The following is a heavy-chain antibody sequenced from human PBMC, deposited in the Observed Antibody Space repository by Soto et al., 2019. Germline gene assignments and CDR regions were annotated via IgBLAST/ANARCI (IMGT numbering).Heavy chain of an antibody. CDR1: GGTLSSYT. CDR2: VILNLGVT. D-gene: IGHD1-7*01. CDR3: AAEGTSGDIMTGTTNTYYYGMDV. V-gene: IGHV1-69*02. J-gene: IGHJ6*02. Sequence: SVKVSCKASGGTLSSYTFSWVRQAPGQGLEWMGRVILNLGVTNYAKKFQDRVTIVMDTSTSTAYTELSSLRSEDTAVYYCAAEGTSGDIMTGTTNTYYYGMDVWGQGTTVTVSS.